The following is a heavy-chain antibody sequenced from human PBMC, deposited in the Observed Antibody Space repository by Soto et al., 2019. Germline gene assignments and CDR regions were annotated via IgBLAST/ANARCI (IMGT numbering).Heavy chain of an antibody. CDR1: GYTFTSYA. D-gene: IGHD6-19*01. J-gene: IGHJ4*02. Sequence: ASVKVSCKASGYTFTSYAMHWVRQAPGQRLEWMGWINAGNGNTKYSQKFQGRVTITRDTSASTAYMELSSLRSEDTAVYYCARDLSSCWPPPYFDYWGQGTLVTVSS. CDR3: ARDLSSCWPPPYFDY. CDR2: INAGNGNT. V-gene: IGHV1-3*01.